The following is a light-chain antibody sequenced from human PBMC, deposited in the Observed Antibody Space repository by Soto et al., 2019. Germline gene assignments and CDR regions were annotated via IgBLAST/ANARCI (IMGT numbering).Light chain of an antibody. CDR2: KAS. J-gene: IGKJ1*01. CDR3: QHYNSYSEA. CDR1: QNIYTW. V-gene: IGKV1-5*03. Sequence: DYQVTQSPSTLSASVGDRVTITCRASQNIYTWLAWYQQKPGIAPKLLIHKASTLESGVPSRFSGSGYGTEFTLTISGLQPEDSATYYCQHYNSYSEAFGQGTKVDIK.